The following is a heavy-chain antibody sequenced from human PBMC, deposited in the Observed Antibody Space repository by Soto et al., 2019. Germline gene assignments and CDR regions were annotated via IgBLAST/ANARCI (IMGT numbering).Heavy chain of an antibody. J-gene: IGHJ6*02. CDR2: ISWNSVSI. Sequence: LRISCAASGFNFNDYGMHWVRQAPGKGLEWVSSISWNSVSIGYADSVKGRFTISRDNAKNSLYLQMNSLRAEDTALYYCAKDMENGYNPYYYYGMDVWGQGTTVTVSS. V-gene: IGHV3-9*01. D-gene: IGHD3-10*01. CDR3: AKDMENGYNPYYYYGMDV. CDR1: GFNFNDYG.